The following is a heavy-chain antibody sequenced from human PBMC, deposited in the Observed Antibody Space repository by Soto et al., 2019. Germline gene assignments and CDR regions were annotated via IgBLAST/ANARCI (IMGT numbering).Heavy chain of an antibody. Sequence: QVQLVQSGAEVKKPGSSVKVSCKASGGTFSSYTISWVRQAPGQGLEWMGRIIPILGIANYAQKFQGRVTITADKSTSTAYMELSSLRAEDTAVYYCARDIMVSAAPGDRPNWFDPWGQGTLVTVSS. CDR1: GGTFSSYT. CDR3: ARDIMVSAAPGDRPNWFDP. D-gene: IGHD2-21*01. J-gene: IGHJ5*02. V-gene: IGHV1-69*08. CDR2: IIPILGIA.